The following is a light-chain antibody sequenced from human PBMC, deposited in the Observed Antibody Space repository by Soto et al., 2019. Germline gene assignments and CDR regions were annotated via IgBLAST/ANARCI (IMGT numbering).Light chain of an antibody. Sequence: AIQMTQSPSSLSASLGDRVTITCRASQGIRNDLGWYQQQPGKAPKLLISSASTLHSGVPSRFSGSGSGTDFTLTISSPQPEDFATYFCLQVCSYPYTFGQGNKLEIK. CDR2: SAS. J-gene: IGKJ2*01. V-gene: IGKV1-6*01. CDR1: QGIRND. CDR3: LQVCSYPYT.